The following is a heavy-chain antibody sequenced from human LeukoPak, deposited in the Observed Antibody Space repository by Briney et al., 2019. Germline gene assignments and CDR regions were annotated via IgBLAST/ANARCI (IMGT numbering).Heavy chain of an antibody. CDR3: ARRGLRDAFDI. Sequence: SETLSLTCTVSGGSISSSSYYWGWIRQPPGKGLEWIGSIYYSGSTYYNPSLKSRVTISVDTSKNQFSLKLSSVTAADTAVYYCARRGLRDAFDIWGQGTMVTVSS. J-gene: IGHJ3*02. D-gene: IGHD4-17*01. V-gene: IGHV4-39*07. CDR2: IYYSGST. CDR1: GGSISSSSYY.